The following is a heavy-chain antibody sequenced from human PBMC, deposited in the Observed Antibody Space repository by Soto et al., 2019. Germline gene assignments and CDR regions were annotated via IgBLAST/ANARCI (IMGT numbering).Heavy chain of an antibody. CDR2: IIGMFGTP. D-gene: IGHD3-22*01. CDR1: GGTFNRYA. CDR3: ATAENHHDSSGYIS. V-gene: IGHV1-69*01. Sequence: QVQLVQSGAEVKKPGSSVKVSCKASGGTFNRYAVSWVRQAPGQGLEWMGGIIGMFGTPNYAQKFQGRITIKADELASTAYIELNSLRSDDTAMYYCATAENHHDSSGYISWGQGTLVTVSS. J-gene: IGHJ5*02.